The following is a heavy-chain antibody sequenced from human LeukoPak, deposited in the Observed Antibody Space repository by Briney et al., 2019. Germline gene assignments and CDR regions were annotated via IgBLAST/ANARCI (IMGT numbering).Heavy chain of an antibody. V-gene: IGHV1-46*01. J-gene: IGHJ6*03. CDR1: GDTFTSYY. Sequence: ASVKVSCKASGDTFTSYYMHWVRQAPGQGLEWMGIINPSGGSTSYAQKFQGRVTMTRDMSTSTVYMELSSLRSEDTAVYYCARFLKNPVNRRGPANYYMDVWGKGTTVTISS. CDR3: ARFLKNPVNRRGPANYYMDV. CDR2: INPSGGST. D-gene: IGHD2/OR15-2a*01.